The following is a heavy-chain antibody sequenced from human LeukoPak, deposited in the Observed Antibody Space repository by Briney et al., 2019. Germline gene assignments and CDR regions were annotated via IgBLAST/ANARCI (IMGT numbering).Heavy chain of an antibody. Sequence: PSETLSLTCAVYGGSFSGYYWSWIRQPPGKGLEWIGEINHSGSTNYNPSLKSRVTISVDTSKNQFSLKLSSVTAADTAVYYCARGRPAGNWFDPWGQGTLVTVSS. J-gene: IGHJ5*02. CDR1: GGSFSGYY. D-gene: IGHD6-13*01. V-gene: IGHV4-34*01. CDR3: ARGRPAGNWFDP. CDR2: INHSGST.